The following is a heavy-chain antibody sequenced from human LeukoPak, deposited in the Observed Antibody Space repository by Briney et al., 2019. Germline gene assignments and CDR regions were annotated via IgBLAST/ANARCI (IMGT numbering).Heavy chain of an antibody. CDR3: ARGPYYYGMDV. CDR2: IYSGGST. V-gene: IGHV3-66*01. Sequence: GGSLRLSCAASGFTVSSNYMSWVRQAPGKGLEWVSAIYSGGSTYYADSVRGRFTISRDNSKNTLYLQMNSLRAEDTAVYYCARGPYYYGMDVWGQRTTVTVSS. J-gene: IGHJ6*02. CDR1: GFTVSSNY.